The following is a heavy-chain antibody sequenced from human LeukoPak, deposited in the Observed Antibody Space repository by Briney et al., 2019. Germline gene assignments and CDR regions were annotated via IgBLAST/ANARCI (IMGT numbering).Heavy chain of an antibody. CDR2: INHSGST. J-gene: IGHJ4*02. Sequence: PETLSLTCAVYGGSFSGYYWSWIRQPPGKGLEWIGEINHSGSTNYNPSLKSRVTISVDTSKNQFSLKLSSVTAADTAVYYCARGAAAAIGNYFDYWGQGTLVTVSS. CDR1: GGSFSGYY. V-gene: IGHV4-34*01. CDR3: ARGAAAAIGNYFDY. D-gene: IGHD2-2*02.